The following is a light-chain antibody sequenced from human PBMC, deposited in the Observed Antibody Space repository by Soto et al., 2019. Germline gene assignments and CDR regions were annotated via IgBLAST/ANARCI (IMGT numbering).Light chain of an antibody. J-gene: IGKJ2*01. CDR2: GAS. CDR3: QQYGSSPYT. V-gene: IGKV3-20*01. CDR1: QSVRSRV. Sequence: EIVLTQSPGTLSLSPGERATLSCRASQSVRSRVLAWYQQKPGQAPSLLIYGASSRATGIPDRFSGTGSGKDFTLAISRLEPEDFAVYYCQQYGSSPYTFGLGTKLEI.